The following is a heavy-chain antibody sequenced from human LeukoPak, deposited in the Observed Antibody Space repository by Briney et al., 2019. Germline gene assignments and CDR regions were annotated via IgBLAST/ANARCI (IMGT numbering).Heavy chain of an antibody. D-gene: IGHD6-13*01. CDR2: INPNSGGT. CDR1: GYTFTGYY. Sequence: GASVKVSCKASGYTFTGYYMHWVRQAPGQGLEWMGWINPNSGGTNYAQKFQGRVTMTRDTSISTAYMELSRLRSDDTAVYYCARGYSGRVYRDLRGWFDPWGQGTLVTVSS. CDR3: ARGYSGRVYRDLRGWFDP. J-gene: IGHJ5*02. V-gene: IGHV1-2*02.